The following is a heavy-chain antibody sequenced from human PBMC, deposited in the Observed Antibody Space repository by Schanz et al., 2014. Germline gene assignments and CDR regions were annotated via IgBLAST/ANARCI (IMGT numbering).Heavy chain of an antibody. Sequence: EVQLVESGGGLVKPGGSLRLSCAASGFAFDTYWMSWVRQAPGKGLEWVANIKHDGSEKYYVDSVKGRFTISRDNAKNSMYLEMNSLRAEDTAVFYCARVGGTYYDFWSGVPPTVMHDGFDIWGQGTMVTVS. CDR2: IKHDGSEK. CDR3: ARVGGTYYDFWSGVPPTVMHDGFDI. J-gene: IGHJ3*02. CDR1: GFAFDTYW. D-gene: IGHD3-3*01. V-gene: IGHV3-7*01.